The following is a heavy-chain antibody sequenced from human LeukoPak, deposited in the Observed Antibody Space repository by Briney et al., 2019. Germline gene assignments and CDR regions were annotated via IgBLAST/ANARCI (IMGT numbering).Heavy chain of an antibody. CDR2: IYSGGST. CDR1: GFTVSSNY. V-gene: IGHV3-53*01. J-gene: IGHJ4*02. Sequence: GGSLRLSCAASGFTVSSNYMSWVRQAPGKGLEWVSVIYSGGSTYYADSVKGRFTISRDNSKNTLYLQMNSLRAEDTAVYYCAKLVTAWGVDYWGQGTLVTVSS. CDR3: AKLVTAWGVDY. D-gene: IGHD3-16*01.